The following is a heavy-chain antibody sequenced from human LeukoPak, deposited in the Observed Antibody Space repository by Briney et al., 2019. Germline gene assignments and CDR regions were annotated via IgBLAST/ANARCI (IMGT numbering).Heavy chain of an antibody. CDR3: AGDLFHSSGLQAFDI. D-gene: IGHD6-19*01. Sequence: ASVKVSCKASGGTFSSYAISWVPQAPGQGLEWMGGIIPIFGTANYAQKFQGRVTITADESTSTAYMELSSLRSEDTAVYYCAGDLFHSSGLQAFDIWGQGTMVTVSS. J-gene: IGHJ3*02. V-gene: IGHV1-69*13. CDR1: GGTFSSYA. CDR2: IIPIFGTA.